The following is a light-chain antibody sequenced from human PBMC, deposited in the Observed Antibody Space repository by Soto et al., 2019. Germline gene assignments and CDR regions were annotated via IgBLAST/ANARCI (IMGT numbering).Light chain of an antibody. CDR1: SSDIGGYNY. V-gene: IGLV2-8*01. CDR3: SSYAGSNNLL. CDR2: EVT. J-gene: IGLJ2*01. Sequence: QSALTQPPSASGSPGQSVTISCSGTSSDIGGYNYVSWYQHHPGEAPELMIYEVTKRPSGVPDRFSGSKSGNTASLTVSGLQPEDEADYYCSSYAGSNNLLFGGGTKLTVL.